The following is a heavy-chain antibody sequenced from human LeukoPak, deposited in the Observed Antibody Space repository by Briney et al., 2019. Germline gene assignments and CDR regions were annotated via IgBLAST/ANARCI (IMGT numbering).Heavy chain of an antibody. Sequence: GGSLRLSCVASGVTFSSYGMHWVRQAPGKGLEWVAFIRYDGSNEYYIDSVKGRFTLSRDNSKNTPYLQMNSLRAEDTAVYYCARGDCSSTSCYALYDYWGQGTLVTVSS. CDR3: ARGDCSSTSCYALYDY. D-gene: IGHD2-2*01. CDR2: IRYDGSNE. J-gene: IGHJ4*02. CDR1: GVTFSSYG. V-gene: IGHV3-30*02.